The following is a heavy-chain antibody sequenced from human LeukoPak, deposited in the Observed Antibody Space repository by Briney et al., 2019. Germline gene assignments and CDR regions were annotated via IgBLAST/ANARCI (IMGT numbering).Heavy chain of an antibody. CDR3: AKDITSSWYIASGAFGI. V-gene: IGHV1-18*01. Sequence: ASVKVSCKASGYTFTSDGVSWVRQAPGQGLEWMGWISAYNGNTNYAQKLQGRVTMTTDTSTSTAYMELRSLRTEDTALYYCAKDITSSWYIASGAFGIWGQGTMVTVSS. CDR2: ISAYNGNT. D-gene: IGHD6-13*01. J-gene: IGHJ3*02. CDR1: GYTFTSDG.